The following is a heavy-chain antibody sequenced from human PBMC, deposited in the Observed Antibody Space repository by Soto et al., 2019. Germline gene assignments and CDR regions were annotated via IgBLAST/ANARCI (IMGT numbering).Heavy chain of an antibody. D-gene: IGHD3-3*01. J-gene: IGHJ4*02. V-gene: IGHV4-34*01. CDR1: GGSFSGYY. CDR2: INHSGST. Sequence: PSETLSLTCAVYGGSFSGYYWSWIRQPPGKGLEWIGEINHSGSTNYNPSLKSRVTISVDTSKNQFSLKLSSVTAADTALYYCARGRLLGVLRLLEWPQDYGGQGRPVTVSS. CDR3: ARGRLLGVLRLLEWPQDY.